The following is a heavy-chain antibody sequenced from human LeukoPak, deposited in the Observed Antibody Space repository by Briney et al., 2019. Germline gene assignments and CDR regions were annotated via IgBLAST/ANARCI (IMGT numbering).Heavy chain of an antibody. CDR1: GGTFSSYA. CDR3: ARKSRGQHPGYYYMDV. D-gene: IGHD3-10*01. Sequence: ASVKVSCKASGGTFSSYAISWVRQAPGQGLEWMGGIIPIFGTANYAQKFQGRVTITADESTSTAYMELSGLRSEDTAVYYCARKSRGQHPGYYYMDVWGKGTTVTISS. J-gene: IGHJ6*03. CDR2: IIPIFGTA. V-gene: IGHV1-69*13.